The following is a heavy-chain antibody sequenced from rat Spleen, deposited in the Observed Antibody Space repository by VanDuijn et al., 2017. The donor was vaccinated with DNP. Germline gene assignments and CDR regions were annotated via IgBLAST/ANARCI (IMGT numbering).Heavy chain of an antibody. Sequence: EVQLQESGPGLVKPSQSLSLTCSVTGHSITSSSRWNWIRKFPGNKLEWMGYISNTGNTNSNPSLKSRISITRDTSKNQVFLQVKSITTEDTATYYCARSTDCGCNWDYWGQGVMVPVSS. CDR1: GHSITSSSR. J-gene: IGHJ2*01. CDR2: ISNTGNT. CDR3: ARSTDCGCNWDY. D-gene: IGHD1-4*01. V-gene: IGHV3-3*01.